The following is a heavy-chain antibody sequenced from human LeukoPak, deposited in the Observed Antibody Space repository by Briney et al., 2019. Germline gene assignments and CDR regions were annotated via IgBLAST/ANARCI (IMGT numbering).Heavy chain of an antibody. CDR2: INDSEGT. CDR3: ARGSCVKGGTVCFYYYRGV. J-gene: IGHJ6*03. CDR1: GGSFSEYY. D-gene: IGHD1-14*01. V-gene: IGHV4-34*01. Sequence: WESLSLTCGVSGGSFSEYYWSWVRQPPGKGLEWIGEINDSEGTNYNPSFKSRVSISVDTSKNQFSLNLTSVTAADTALYYCARGSCVKGGTVCFYYYRGVWGKGTPVTVTS.